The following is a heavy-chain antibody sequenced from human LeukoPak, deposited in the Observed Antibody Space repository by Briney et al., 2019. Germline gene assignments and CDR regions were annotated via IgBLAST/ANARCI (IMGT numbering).Heavy chain of an antibody. Sequence: SETQSLTCAVYGGSFSGYYWSWIGLPPGKGLEWIGEINHSGSTNYNPSLKSRVTISVDTSKNQFSLKLSSVTAADTAVYYCARVRSSRSSGYSYWGQGTLVTVSS. D-gene: IGHD3-22*01. V-gene: IGHV4-34*01. CDR2: INHSGST. CDR1: GGSFSGYY. CDR3: ARVRSSRSSGYSY. J-gene: IGHJ4*02.